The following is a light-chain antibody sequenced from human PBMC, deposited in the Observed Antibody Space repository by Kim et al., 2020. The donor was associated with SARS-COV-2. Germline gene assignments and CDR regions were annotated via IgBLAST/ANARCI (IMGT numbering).Light chain of an antibody. CDR3: NSRDTSGNHHFV. J-gene: IGLJ1*01. V-gene: IGLV3-19*01. CDR2: GKN. CDR1: SLRTYP. Sequence: LGQTVRITCQGDSLRTYPASWFQQKPGQAPLLVIYGKNNRPSGIPDRFSGSTSGDTASLTITGAQAEDEADYYCNSRDTSGNHHFVFGPGTKVTVL.